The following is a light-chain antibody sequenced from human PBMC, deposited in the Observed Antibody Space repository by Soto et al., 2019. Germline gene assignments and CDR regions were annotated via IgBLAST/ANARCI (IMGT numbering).Light chain of an antibody. Sequence: QSALTQPRSVSGSPGQSVTISCTGTSSDVGGYNYGSWYQQHPGKAPKLMIYDVSKRPSGVPDRFSGSKSGNTASLTISGLQAEDEADYYCCSYAGSYTVVFGEGTKLTVL. CDR3: CSYAGSYTVV. CDR1: SSDVGGYNY. J-gene: IGLJ2*01. CDR2: DVS. V-gene: IGLV2-11*01.